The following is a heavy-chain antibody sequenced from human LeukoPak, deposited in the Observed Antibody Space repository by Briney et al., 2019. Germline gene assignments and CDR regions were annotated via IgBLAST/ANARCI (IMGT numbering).Heavy chain of an antibody. CDR3: AKDRVAVAGTPLYYFDY. V-gene: IGHV3-23*01. CDR1: GFTFSSYA. J-gene: IGHJ4*02. D-gene: IGHD6-19*01. Sequence: GGSLRLSCAASGFTFSSYATSWVRQAPGKGLEWVSAISGSGGSTYYADSVKGRFTISRDNSKNTLYLQMNSLRAEDTAVYYCAKDRVAVAGTPLYYFDYWGQGTLVTVSS. CDR2: ISGSGGST.